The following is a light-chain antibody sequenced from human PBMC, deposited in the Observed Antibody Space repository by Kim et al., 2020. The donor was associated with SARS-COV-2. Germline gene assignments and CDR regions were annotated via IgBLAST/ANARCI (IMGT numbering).Light chain of an antibody. Sequence: EIVLTQSPATLSLSPGERATLSCRASQSVSSYLAWYQQKPGQAPRLLIYDASNRATGIPARFSGSGSGTDFTLTISSLEPEDFAVYYCQLRSNWPPGFTFGPGTKVDIK. CDR2: DAS. CDR3: QLRSNWPPGFT. CDR1: QSVSSY. J-gene: IGKJ3*01. V-gene: IGKV3-11*01.